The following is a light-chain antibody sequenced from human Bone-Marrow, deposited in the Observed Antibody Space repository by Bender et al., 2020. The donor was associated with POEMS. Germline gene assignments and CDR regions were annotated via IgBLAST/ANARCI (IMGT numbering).Light chain of an antibody. Sequence: QSALTHPASVSGSPGQSITISCTGTSSDVGGYNFVSWYQHHPGKAPKLMIYDVSNRPSGVSNRFSGSKSGNTASLTISGLQVDDEADYYCSSYTGSATYVFGTGTKVTAL. CDR1: SSDVGGYNF. CDR2: DVS. CDR3: SSYTGSATYV. J-gene: IGLJ1*01. V-gene: IGLV2-14*03.